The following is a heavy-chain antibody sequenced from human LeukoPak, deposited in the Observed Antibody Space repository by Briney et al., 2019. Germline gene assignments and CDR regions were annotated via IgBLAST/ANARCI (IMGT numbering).Heavy chain of an antibody. CDR1: GFTFSSYG. CDR3: AKDLGSGYCSGGSCYAFDY. CDR2: ISYDGSNK. Sequence: GRSLRLSRAASGFTFSSYGMHWVRQAPGKGLEWVAVISYDGSNKYYADSAKGRFTISRDNSKNTLYLQMNSLRAEDTAVYYCAKDLGSGYCSGGSCYAFDYWGQGTLVTVSS. D-gene: IGHD2-15*01. V-gene: IGHV3-30*18. J-gene: IGHJ4*02.